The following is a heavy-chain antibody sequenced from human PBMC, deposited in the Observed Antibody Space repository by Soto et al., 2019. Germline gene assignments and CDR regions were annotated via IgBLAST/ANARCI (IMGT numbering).Heavy chain of an antibody. CDR1: GYSFTSYW. Sequence: EVQLVPSGAEVKKPGEPLRISCKGSGYSFTSYWISWVRQMPGKGLEWMGRIDPSDSYTNYSSSFQVHVTISAEKSISTAYLQWGSQEASDSAMYYCARLVMVRGVTTCGMDLWGLGTTVTFAS. J-gene: IGHJ6*02. V-gene: IGHV5-10-1*01. CDR2: IDPSDSYT. D-gene: IGHD3-10*01. CDR3: ARLVMVRGVTTCGMDL.